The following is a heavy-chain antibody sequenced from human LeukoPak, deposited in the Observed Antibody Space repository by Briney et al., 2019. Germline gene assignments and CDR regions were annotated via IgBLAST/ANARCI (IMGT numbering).Heavy chain of an antibody. CDR2: IYTSGST. Sequence: PSETLSLTCTVSGGSISSGSYYWSWIRQPAGKGLEWIGRIYTSGSTNYNPSLKSRVTISVDTSKNQFSLKLSSVTAADTAVYYCARGSYPGEYWGQGTLVTVSS. CDR3: ARGSYPGEY. D-gene: IGHD1-26*01. J-gene: IGHJ4*02. V-gene: IGHV4-61*02. CDR1: GGSISSGSYY.